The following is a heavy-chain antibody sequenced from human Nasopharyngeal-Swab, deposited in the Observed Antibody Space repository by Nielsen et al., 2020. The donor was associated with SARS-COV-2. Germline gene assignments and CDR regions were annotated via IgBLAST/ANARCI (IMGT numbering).Heavy chain of an antibody. J-gene: IGHJ6*03. CDR1: GFSLSTSGMC. D-gene: IGHD6-13*01. V-gene: IGHV2-26*01. Sequence: SGPTLVKPTQTLTLTCTFSGFSLSTSGMCVSWIRQPPGKALEWLALIFSNDEKSYSTSLKSRLTISKDTSKSQVVLTMTNMDPVDTATYYCARSTPQYSSSWYPGDYYYYYMDVWGKGTTVTVSS. CDR3: ARSTPQYSSSWYPGDYYYYYMDV. CDR2: IFSNDEK.